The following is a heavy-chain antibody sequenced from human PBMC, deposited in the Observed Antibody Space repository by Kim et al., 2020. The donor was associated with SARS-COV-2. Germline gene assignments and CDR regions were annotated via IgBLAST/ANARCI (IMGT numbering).Heavy chain of an antibody. J-gene: IGHJ4*02. CDR1: GGTFSSYA. V-gene: IGHV1-69*13. CDR2: IIPIFGTA. Sequence: SVKVSCKASGGTFSSYAISWVRQAPGQGLEWMGGIIPIFGTANYAQKFQGRVTITADESTSTAYMELSSLRSEDTAVYYCASLGIRSGWLFDYWGQGTLVTVSS. D-gene: IGHD6-19*01. CDR3: ASLGIRSGWLFDY.